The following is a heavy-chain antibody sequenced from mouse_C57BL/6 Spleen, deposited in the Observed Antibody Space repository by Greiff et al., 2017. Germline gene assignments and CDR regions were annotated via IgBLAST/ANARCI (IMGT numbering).Heavy chain of an antibody. Sequence: VQLQQSGAELAKPGASVKLSCKASGYTFTSYWMHWVKQRPGQGLEWIGYINPSSGYTKYNQKFKDKATLTADKSSSTAYMQLSSLTYEDSAVYYCARGDYSNYEDFDYWGQGTTLTVSS. CDR2: INPSSGYT. D-gene: IGHD2-5*01. CDR3: ARGDYSNYEDFDY. CDR1: GYTFTSYW. V-gene: IGHV1-7*01. J-gene: IGHJ2*01.